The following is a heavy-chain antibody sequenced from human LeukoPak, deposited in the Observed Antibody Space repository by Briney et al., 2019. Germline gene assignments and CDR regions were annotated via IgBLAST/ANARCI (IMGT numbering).Heavy chain of an antibody. Sequence: GGSLRLSCAASGFTFSSYAMNWVRQAPGKGLEWVSTNSGSGGNTYYADSVKGRFTISRDNSMNTLYLQMNSLRVEDTAVYYCAKENHPPDNWGQGTLVTVSS. CDR2: NSGSGGNT. V-gene: IGHV3-23*01. CDR3: AKENHPPDN. CDR1: GFTFSSYA. J-gene: IGHJ4*02.